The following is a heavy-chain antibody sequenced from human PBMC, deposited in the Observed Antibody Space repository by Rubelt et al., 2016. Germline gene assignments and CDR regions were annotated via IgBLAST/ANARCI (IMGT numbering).Heavy chain of an antibody. CDR2: IIPVFGTA. V-gene: IGHV1-69*01. CDR3: ATTIAIRPYYFDY. Sequence: QVQLVQSGAEVKKPGSSVKVSCKASGGTFSSYAISWVRQAPGQGLEWMGGIIPVFGTANYAQKFQGRITMAVDESTSAAYLELCSLGSEDTAVYYCATTIAIRPYYFDYWGQGTLVTVSS. J-gene: IGHJ4*02. CDR1: GGTFSSYA. D-gene: IGHD6-6*01.